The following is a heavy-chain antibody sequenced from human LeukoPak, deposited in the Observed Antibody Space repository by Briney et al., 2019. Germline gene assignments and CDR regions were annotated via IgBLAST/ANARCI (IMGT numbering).Heavy chain of an antibody. CDR1: GFTVSGSY. CDR2: ISGSGGST. J-gene: IGHJ6*03. Sequence: GGSLRLSCAASGFTVSGSYMNWVRQAPGKGLEWVSAISGSGGSTYYADSVKGRFTISRDNSKNTLYLQMNSLRAEDTAVYYCAKAGYCSGGSCYATPYYYYMDVWGKGTTVTVSS. CDR3: AKAGYCSGGSCYATPYYYYMDV. V-gene: IGHV3-23*01. D-gene: IGHD2-15*01.